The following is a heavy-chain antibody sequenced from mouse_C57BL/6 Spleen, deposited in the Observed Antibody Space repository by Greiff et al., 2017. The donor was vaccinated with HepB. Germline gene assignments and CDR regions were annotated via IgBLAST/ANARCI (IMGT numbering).Heavy chain of an antibody. CDR2: INPSSGYT. CDR3: ARYVSTVGYAMDY. D-gene: IGHD1-1*01. Sequence: VQLQQSGAELAKPGASVKLSCKASGYTFTSYWMHWVKQRPGQGLEWIGYINPSSGYTKYNQKFKDKATLTADKSSSTAYMQLSSLTYEDSAVYYCARYVSTVGYAMDYWGQGTSVTVSS. CDR1: GYTFTSYW. V-gene: IGHV1-7*01. J-gene: IGHJ4*01.